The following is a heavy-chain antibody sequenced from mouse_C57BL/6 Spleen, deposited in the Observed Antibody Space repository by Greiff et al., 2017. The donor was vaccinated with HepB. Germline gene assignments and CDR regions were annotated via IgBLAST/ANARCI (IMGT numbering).Heavy chain of an antibody. CDR2: IYPRSGNT. D-gene: IGHD1-1*02. CDR3: ARSQGPGGNYAMDY. Sequence: VQLQQSGAELARPGASVKLSCKASGYTFTSYGISWVKQRTGQGLEWIGEIYPRSGNTYYNEKFKGKATLSADKSSSTAYMELRSLTSEDSAVYFCARSQGPGGNYAMDYWGQGTSVTVSS. CDR1: GYTFTSYG. V-gene: IGHV1-81*01. J-gene: IGHJ4*01.